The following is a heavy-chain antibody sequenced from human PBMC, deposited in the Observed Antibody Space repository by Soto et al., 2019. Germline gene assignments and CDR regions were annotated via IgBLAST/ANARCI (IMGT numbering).Heavy chain of an antibody. CDR3: TKDLWNYYGSGSYRVPGFDY. CDR1: GFTFTSYA. Sequence: EVRLLESGGGFVQPGGSVRLSCAASGFTFTSYAMSWVRQAPGKGLEWVAASSGSRGSTYYAESVKGRFTISRDNSNNTVYLQMNNLRAEDTAIYYCTKDLWNYYGSGSYRVPGFDYWGQGILVTVSS. J-gene: IGHJ4*02. CDR2: SSGSRGST. V-gene: IGHV3-23*01. D-gene: IGHD3-10*01.